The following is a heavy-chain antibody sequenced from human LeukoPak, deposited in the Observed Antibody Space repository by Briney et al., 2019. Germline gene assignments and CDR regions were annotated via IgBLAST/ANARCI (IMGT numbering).Heavy chain of an antibody. CDR2: ISSSSSYI. J-gene: IGHJ4*02. V-gene: IGHV3-21*01. D-gene: IGHD1-26*01. CDR1: GFTFSSYS. CDR3: ARDLEIVGATANFDY. Sequence: GGSLRLSCAASGFTFSSYSMNWVRQAPGKGLEWVSSISSSSSYIYYADSVKGRFTISRDNAKNSLYLQMNSLRAEDTAVYYCARDLEIVGATANFDYWGQGTLVTVSS.